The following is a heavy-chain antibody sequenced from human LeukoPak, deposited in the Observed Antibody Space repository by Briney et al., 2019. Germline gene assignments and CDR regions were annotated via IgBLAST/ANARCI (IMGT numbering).Heavy chain of an antibody. V-gene: IGHV4-39*01. D-gene: IGHD3-3*01. CDR1: GVSISSSNSY. Sequence: SETLSLTCTVSGVSISSSNSYWGRIRQPPGKGLEWIGSIYYSGNTYYNASLKSQVSISIDTSKNQFSLRLTSVTAADTAVYYCARQTGSGMFILPGGQGTLVTVSS. CDR3: ARQTGSGMFILP. CDR2: IYYSGNT. J-gene: IGHJ4*02.